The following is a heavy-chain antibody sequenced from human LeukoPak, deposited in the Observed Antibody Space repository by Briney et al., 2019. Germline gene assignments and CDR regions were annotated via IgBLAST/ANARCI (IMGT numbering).Heavy chain of an antibody. V-gene: IGHV3-7*01. CDR3: ASGRQLGY. J-gene: IGHJ4*02. D-gene: IGHD6-13*01. CDR2: IKEDGSEK. CDR1: GFTFSNYW. Sequence: GGSLRLSCAASGFTFSNYWISWVRQAPGKGLEWVANIKEDGSEKYYVDSVKGRFTISRDNARNPLYLQMNSLRAEDTAVYYCASGRQLGYWGQGTLVTVSS.